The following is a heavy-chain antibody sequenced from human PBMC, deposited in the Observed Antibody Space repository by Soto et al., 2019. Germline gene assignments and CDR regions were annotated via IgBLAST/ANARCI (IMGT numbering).Heavy chain of an antibody. V-gene: IGHV1-69*13. CDR2: IIPIFGTA. D-gene: IGHD3-3*01. CDR3: ARDRDFWSGYYNWFDP. CDR1: GGTFSSYA. Sequence: SVKVSCKASGGTFSSYAISWVRQAPGQGLEWMGGIIPIFGTANYAQKFQGRVTITADESTSTAYMELSSLRSEDTAVYYCARDRDFWSGYYNWFDPWGQGTLVTVSS. J-gene: IGHJ5*02.